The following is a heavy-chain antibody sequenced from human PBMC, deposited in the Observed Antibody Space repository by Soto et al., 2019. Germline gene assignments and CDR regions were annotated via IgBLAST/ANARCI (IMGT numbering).Heavy chain of an antibody. CDR1: GYTFTSYY. J-gene: IGHJ4*02. CDR3: TRRDGYNPVDD. D-gene: IGHD5-12*01. V-gene: IGHV1-46*03. Sequence: ASVKVSCKASGYTFTSYYMHWVRQAPGQGLEWMGIINPSAGSTSYAQKFQGRVTITRDTSTSTVYMELSSLRSEDTAVYYCTRRDGYNPVDDWGQGTLVTVAS. CDR2: INPSAGST.